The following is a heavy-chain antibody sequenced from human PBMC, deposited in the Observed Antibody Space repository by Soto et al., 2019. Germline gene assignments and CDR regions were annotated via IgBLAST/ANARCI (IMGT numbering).Heavy chain of an antibody. Sequence: PSATLSLTCSVSGRSITDFFWSWIRQPAGKGMEWIGRVYSSGSTYYDQYNPSLKGRVTMSVDTSKNQFSLTLRSVSAADTAVYYCARRALPQCINGVCYKDGFWDYWGQGALVTVSS. J-gene: IGHJ4*02. CDR2: VYSSGST. CDR3: ARRALPQCINGVCYKDGFWDY. D-gene: IGHD2-8*01. V-gene: IGHV4-4*07. CDR1: GRSITDFF.